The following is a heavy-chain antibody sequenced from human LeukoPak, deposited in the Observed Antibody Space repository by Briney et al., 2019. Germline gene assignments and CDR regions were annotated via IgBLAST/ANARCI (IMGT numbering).Heavy chain of an antibody. CDR2: IYYSEST. Sequence: PSETLSLTCTVSSRPMSVCYWSCLPHAKGGELVWGGYIYYSESTNYNPSLKSRVTISVDTSKNQFSLKLSSVSAADTAVYYCARGYSSSWSQYSDYYMDVWGKGTTVTVSS. CDR1: SRPMSVCY. J-gene: IGHJ6*03. D-gene: IGHD6-13*01. V-gene: IGHV4-59*01. CDR3: ARGYSSSWSQYSDYYMDV.